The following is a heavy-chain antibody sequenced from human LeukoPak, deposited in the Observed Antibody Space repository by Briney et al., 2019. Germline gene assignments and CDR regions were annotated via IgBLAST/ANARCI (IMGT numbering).Heavy chain of an antibody. CDR2: INAGNGNT. D-gene: IGHD3-10*01. J-gene: IGHJ6*02. V-gene: IGHV1-3*01. CDR3: ARGITMVRAPPGGMDV. CDR1: GYTFTSYG. Sequence: AAVKVSCKGAGYTFTSYGMHWVRQAHGQRVGWMGGINAGNGNTKYSQKFQGRVTITRDTSASTAYMELSSLRSEDTAVYSFARGITMVRAPPGGMDVWRQGTTVTVSS.